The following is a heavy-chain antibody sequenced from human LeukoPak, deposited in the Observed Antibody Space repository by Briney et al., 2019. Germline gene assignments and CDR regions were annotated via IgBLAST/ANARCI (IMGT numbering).Heavy chain of an antibody. J-gene: IGHJ4*02. CDR3: ARGADSSGYYSIFYFDY. Sequence: PSETLSLTCTVSGGSISSYYWNWIPPPPGKGLEWIGYIYYSGSTNYNPSLKSRVTISVDTSKNQFSLKLSSVTAADTAVYYCARGADSSGYYSIFYFDYWGQGTLVTVSS. CDR1: GGSISSYY. D-gene: IGHD3-22*01. CDR2: IYYSGST. V-gene: IGHV4-59*01.